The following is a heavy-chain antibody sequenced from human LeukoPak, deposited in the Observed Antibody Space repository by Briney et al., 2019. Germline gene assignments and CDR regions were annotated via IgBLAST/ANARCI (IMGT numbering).Heavy chain of an antibody. V-gene: IGHV3-23*01. CDR3: AKGHSSWHGSSWHYFDY. Sequence: GGSLRLSCAASGFTFSSYAMSWVRQAPGKGLEWVSAISGSGGSTYYADSVKGRFTISRDNSKNTLYLQMNSLRAEDTAVYYCAKGHSSWHGSSWHYFDYWGQGTLVTVSS. CDR1: GFTFSSYA. D-gene: IGHD6-13*01. J-gene: IGHJ4*02. CDR2: ISGSGGST.